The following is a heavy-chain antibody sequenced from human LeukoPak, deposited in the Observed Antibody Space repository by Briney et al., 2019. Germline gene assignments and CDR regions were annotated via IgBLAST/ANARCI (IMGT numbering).Heavy chain of an antibody. Sequence: GGSLRLSCAASGFTFSSYGMSWVRQAPGKGLEWVSSISGSGISTYYADSVKGRFTISRDNSKNTLYLQMNRLRAEDTAVYYCAVRDGYNYFFDYWGQGTLVTVSS. D-gene: IGHD5-24*01. CDR2: ISGSGIST. CDR1: GFTFSSYG. V-gene: IGHV3-23*01. CDR3: AVRDGYNYFFDY. J-gene: IGHJ4*02.